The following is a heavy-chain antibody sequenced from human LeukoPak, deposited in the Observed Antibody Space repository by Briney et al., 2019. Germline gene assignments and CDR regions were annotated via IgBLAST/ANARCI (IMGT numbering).Heavy chain of an antibody. Sequence: GGSLRLSCAASGFTFSSYAMSWVRQAPGKGLEWVSVSYTDSSTYHADSVKGRFTISRDNSKNALYLQMNNLRVDDTAVYYCARGRVSSSTWYSTYYYYFYMDVWGKGTTVTVSS. V-gene: IGHV3-23*03. CDR1: GFTFSSYA. CDR3: ARGRVSSSTWYSTYYYYFYMDV. J-gene: IGHJ6*03. CDR2: SYTDSST. D-gene: IGHD4-11*01.